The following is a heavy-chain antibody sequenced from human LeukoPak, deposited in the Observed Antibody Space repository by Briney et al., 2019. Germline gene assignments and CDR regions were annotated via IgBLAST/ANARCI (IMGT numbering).Heavy chain of an antibody. V-gene: IGHV3-23*01. Sequence: PGGSLRLSCAASGFTFSYYWMHWVRHGPGKGLEWVSAISGSGGSTYYADSVKGRFTISRDNSKNTLYLQMNSLRAEDTAVYYCAKDGYYYDSSGYYPLDYWGQGTLVTVSS. CDR2: ISGSGGST. J-gene: IGHJ4*02. D-gene: IGHD3-22*01. CDR3: AKDGYYYDSSGYYPLDY. CDR1: GFTFSYYW.